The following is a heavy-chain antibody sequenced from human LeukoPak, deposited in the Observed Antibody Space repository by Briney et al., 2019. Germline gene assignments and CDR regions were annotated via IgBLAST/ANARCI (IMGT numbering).Heavy chain of an antibody. J-gene: IGHJ4*02. CDR1: GFTFSRYS. V-gene: IGHV3-21*01. D-gene: IGHD3-10*01. Sequence: GGSLRLSCAASGFTFSRYSMNWVRQVPGKGLEWVSSISSSSSYIYYADSLKGRFSISRDNAQNSLYLQMNSLRAEDTAVYYCARGPMLRGIIIRRSKSGYFDYWGQGTLVTVSS. CDR2: ISSSSSYI. CDR3: ARGPMLRGIIIRRSKSGYFDY.